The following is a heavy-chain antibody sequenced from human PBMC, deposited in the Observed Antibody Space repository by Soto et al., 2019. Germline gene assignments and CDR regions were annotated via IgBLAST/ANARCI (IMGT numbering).Heavy chain of an antibody. J-gene: IGHJ3*02. CDR3: ARERIAAAVSILADAFDI. V-gene: IGHV3-30-3*01. Sequence: QVQLVESGGGVVQPGRSLRLSCAASGFTFSSYAMHWVRQAPGKGLEWVAVISYDGSNKYYADSVKGRFTISRDNSKNTLYLQMNSLRAEDTAVYYCARERIAAAVSILADAFDIWGQGTMVTVSS. D-gene: IGHD6-13*01. CDR1: GFTFSSYA. CDR2: ISYDGSNK.